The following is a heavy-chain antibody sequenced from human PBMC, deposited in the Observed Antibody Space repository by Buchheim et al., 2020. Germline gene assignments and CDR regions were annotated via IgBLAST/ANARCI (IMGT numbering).Heavy chain of an antibody. CDR3: ATVYGV. Sequence: EVQLVQSGGGLVQPGGSLRLSCVASGFNFDQYWLHWVRQVPGKGLLWVSRINREGTGTAYADSVKGRFTISRDNARTTGYLQMNNLRAEDTAQYFCATVYGVWGQGTL. J-gene: IGHJ4*02. CDR1: GFNFDQYW. D-gene: IGHD4-17*01. CDR2: INREGTGT. V-gene: IGHV3-74*01.